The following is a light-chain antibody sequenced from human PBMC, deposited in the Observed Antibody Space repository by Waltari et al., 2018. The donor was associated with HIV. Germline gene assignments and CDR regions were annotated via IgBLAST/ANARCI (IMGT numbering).Light chain of an antibody. Sequence: SYELTQPPSVSVSPGQTARITCSGDELPKQYAYWYQQKPGQAPVLVIYKDTERPSGIPERLSGSSSGKTVTLTISGVQAEDEADYYCQSADISTWVFGGGTKLTVL. CDR3: QSADISTWV. CDR1: ELPKQY. CDR2: KDT. V-gene: IGLV3-25*03. J-gene: IGLJ3*02.